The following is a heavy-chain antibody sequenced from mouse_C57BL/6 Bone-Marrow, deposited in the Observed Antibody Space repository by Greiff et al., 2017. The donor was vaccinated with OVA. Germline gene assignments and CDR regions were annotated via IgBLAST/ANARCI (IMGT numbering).Heavy chain of an antibody. V-gene: IGHV5-17*01. CDR2: ISSGSSTI. CDR1: GFTFSDYG. J-gene: IGHJ1*03. D-gene: IGHD3-1*01. Sequence: EVMLVESGGGLVKPGGSLKLSCAASGFTFSDYGMHWVRQAPEKGLEWVAYISSGSSTIYYADTVKGRFTISRDNAKNTLFLQMTSLRSEDTAMDYCARFGRPNWYFDVWGTGTTVTGPS. CDR3: ARFGRPNWYFDV.